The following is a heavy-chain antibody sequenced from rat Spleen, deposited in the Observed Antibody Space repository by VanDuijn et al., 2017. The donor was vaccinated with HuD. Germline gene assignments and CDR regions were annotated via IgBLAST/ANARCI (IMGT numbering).Heavy chain of an antibody. CDR3: ARHPYDGYYFDY. CDR2: ISHDGGNA. Sequence: EVQLVESGGGLVQPGRSLKLSCAASGFTFSNSGMAWVRKTPTKGLEWVASISHDGGNAYYRDSVKGRFTISRDNAKNTLYLQMDSLRSEDTATYYCARHPYDGYYFDYWGQGVMVTVSS. V-gene: IGHV5S13*01. D-gene: IGHD1-12*03. CDR1: GFTFSNSG. J-gene: IGHJ2*01.